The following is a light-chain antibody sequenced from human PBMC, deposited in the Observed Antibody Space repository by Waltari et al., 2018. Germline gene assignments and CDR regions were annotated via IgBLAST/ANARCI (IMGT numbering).Light chain of an antibody. V-gene: IGLV2-23*02. J-gene: IGLJ3*02. CDR2: AVS. CDR1: SSDIGTFTL. CDR3: CSYAGSRTWV. Sequence: QSALTQPASVSGSPGQSISISCIGTSSDIGTFTLASWYLQYPGTAPKLLIYAVSQRPSGVSNRFSGSKSGNTASLTISGLQAEDEAIYYCCSYAGSRTWVFGGGAKLTVL.